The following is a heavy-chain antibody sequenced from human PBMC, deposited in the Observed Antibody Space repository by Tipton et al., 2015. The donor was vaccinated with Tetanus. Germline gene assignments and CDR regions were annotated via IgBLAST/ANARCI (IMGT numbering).Heavy chain of an antibody. J-gene: IGHJ4*02. CDR1: GYSFTSYW. Sequence: QLVQSGAEMKKPGESLKISCKGSGYSFTSYWISWVRQMPGKGLEWMGRIDPSDSDTRYSPSFQGQVTISADKSISTAYLQWSSLRASDTAMYYCARQIRGECCVPLDPPWGLDFWGQGTLVTVSS. CDR3: ARQIRGECCVPLDPPWGLDF. V-gene: IGHV5-10-1*04. CDR2: IDPSDSDT. D-gene: IGHD3-16*01.